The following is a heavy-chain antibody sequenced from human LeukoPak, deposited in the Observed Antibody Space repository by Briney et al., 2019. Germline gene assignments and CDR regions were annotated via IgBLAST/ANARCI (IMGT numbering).Heavy chain of an antibody. CDR3: ARDRRGGYYGMDV. J-gene: IGHJ6*02. Sequence: ASVTVSCKSSGYTFTSYYMHWVRQAAGQGLEWMGIINPSGGSTSYAQKFQGRVTMTRDTDTSTVYMELSSLRSEDTAVYYCARDRRGGYYGMDVWGQGTTVTVSS. V-gene: IGHV1-46*01. D-gene: IGHD3-10*01. CDR2: INPSGGST. CDR1: GYTFTSYY.